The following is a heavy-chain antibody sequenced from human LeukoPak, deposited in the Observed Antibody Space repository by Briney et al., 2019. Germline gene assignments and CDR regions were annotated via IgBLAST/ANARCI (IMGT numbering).Heavy chain of an antibody. Sequence: PSETLSLTRAVYGGSFSGYYWSWIRQPPGKGLEWIGEINHSGSTNYNPSLKSRVTISVDTSKNQFSLKLSSVTAADTAVYYCARAWFGGDNWFDPWGQGTLVTVSS. V-gene: IGHV4-34*01. D-gene: IGHD3-10*01. CDR1: GGSFSGYY. CDR3: ARAWFGGDNWFDP. CDR2: INHSGST. J-gene: IGHJ5*02.